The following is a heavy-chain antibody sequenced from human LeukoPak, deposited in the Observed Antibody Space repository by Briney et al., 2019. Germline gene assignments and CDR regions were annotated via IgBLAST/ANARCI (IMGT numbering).Heavy chain of an antibody. CDR3: ARAEGDYLNYYGMDV. Sequence: PGGSLRLSCAASGFTFRRYWMSWARQASGKGLEWVANIKQDGSEKYYVDSVKGRFTISRDNAKNSLYLQMNSLRAEDTAVYYCARAEGDYLNYYGMDVWGQGTTVTVSS. J-gene: IGHJ6*02. V-gene: IGHV3-7*02. CDR2: IKQDGSEK. D-gene: IGHD4-17*01. CDR1: GFTFRRYW.